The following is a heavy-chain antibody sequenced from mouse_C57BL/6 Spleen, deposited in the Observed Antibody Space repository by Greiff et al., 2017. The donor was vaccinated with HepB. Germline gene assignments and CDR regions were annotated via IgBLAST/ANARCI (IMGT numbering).Heavy chain of an antibody. J-gene: IGHJ3*01. CDR2: IYPGDGDT. Sequence: VKVVESGPELVKPGASVKISCKASGYAFSSSWMNWVKQRPGKGLEWIGRIYPGDGDTNYNGKFKGKATLTADKSSSTAYMQLSSLTSEDSAVYFCAREDYGWGQGTLVTVSA. V-gene: IGHV1-82*01. D-gene: IGHD2-4*01. CDR3: AREDYG. CDR1: GYAFSSSW.